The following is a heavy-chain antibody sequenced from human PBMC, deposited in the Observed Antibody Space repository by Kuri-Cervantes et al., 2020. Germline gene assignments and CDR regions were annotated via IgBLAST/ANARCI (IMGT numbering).Heavy chain of an antibody. CDR1: GGSISSSSYY. CDR3: ARRYSSAWHAPGDAFDF. Sequence: SETLSLTCTVSGGSISSSSYYWGWIRQPPGKGLEWIGSIYHSGSTYYNPSLKSRVTISVDTSKNQFSLKLSSVTAADTAVYYCARRYSSAWHAPGDAFDFWGQGTMVTVSS. D-gene: IGHD6-19*01. CDR2: IYHSGST. J-gene: IGHJ3*01. V-gene: IGHV4-39*07.